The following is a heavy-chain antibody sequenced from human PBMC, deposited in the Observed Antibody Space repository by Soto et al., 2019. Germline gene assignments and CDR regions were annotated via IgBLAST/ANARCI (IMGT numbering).Heavy chain of an antibody. J-gene: IGHJ6*02. CDR1: GFILSDYG. D-gene: IGHD2-15*01. Sequence: QVQLVESGGGVIQPGRSLRLSCAASGFILSDYGIHWVRQAPGKGLEWVAVIWFEGGNKKYADSVKGRFTISRDNSKKTLYLQMNSLRAEDTAVYYCARVGLHCSSVSCSYNGLDVWGQGTTVTVSS. V-gene: IGHV3-33*01. CDR3: ARVGLHCSSVSCSYNGLDV. CDR2: IWFEGGNK.